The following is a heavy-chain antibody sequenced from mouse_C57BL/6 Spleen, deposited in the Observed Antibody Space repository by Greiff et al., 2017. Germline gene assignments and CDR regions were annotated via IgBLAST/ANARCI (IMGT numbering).Heavy chain of an antibody. CDR3: ASLDSSGYWFAY. V-gene: IGHV2-6*03. CDR1: GFSLTSYG. D-gene: IGHD3-2*02. CDR2: IWSDGST. Sequence: VQGVESGPGLVAPSQSLSITCTVSGFSLTSYGVHWVRQPPGQGLEWLVVIWSDGSTIYNSALISRLSISNDNSKRQVFLKMNSLQTDDTAMYYCASLDSSGYWFAYWGQGTLVTVSA. J-gene: IGHJ3*01.